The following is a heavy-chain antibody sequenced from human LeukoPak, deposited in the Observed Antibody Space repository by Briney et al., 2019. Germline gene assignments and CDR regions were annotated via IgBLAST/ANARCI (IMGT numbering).Heavy chain of an antibody. CDR2: LYAGGSST. D-gene: IGHD3-22*01. V-gene: IGHV3-66*01. CDR3: AEDYYDSRGYVRY. CDR1: GFTVSYNY. J-gene: IGHJ4*02. Sequence: PGGSLILSCIASGFTVSYNYVSWVRQAPGKGLEWVSVLYAGGSSTYYADSVKGRFTISRDTSKNTLFLQMNRLRVEDTAVYYCAEDYYDSRGYVRYWGQGTLVSVTS.